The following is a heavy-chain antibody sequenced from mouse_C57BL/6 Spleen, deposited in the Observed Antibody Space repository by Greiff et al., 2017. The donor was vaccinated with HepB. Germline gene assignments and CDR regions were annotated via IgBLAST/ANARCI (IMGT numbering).Heavy chain of an antibody. CDR3: ARSVDYDGVYFDY. J-gene: IGHJ2*01. CDR1: GYTFTSYW. V-gene: IGHV1-55*01. D-gene: IGHD2-4*01. CDR2: IYPGSGST. Sequence: QVQLQQSGAELVKPGASVKMSCKASGYTFTSYWITWVKQRPGQGLEWIGDIYPGSGSTNYNEKFKSKATLTVDTSSSTAYMQLSSLTSEDSAVYYCARSVDYDGVYFDYWGQGTTLTVSS.